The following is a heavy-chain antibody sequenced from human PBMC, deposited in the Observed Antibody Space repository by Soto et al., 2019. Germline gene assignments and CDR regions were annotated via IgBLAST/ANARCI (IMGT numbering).Heavy chain of an antibody. V-gene: IGHV4-39*01. J-gene: IGHJ4*02. CDR1: GGSISSSSYY. Sequence: QLQLQESGPGLVKPSETLSLTCTVSGGSISSSSYYWGWIRQPPGKGLEGIGSIYYSGSTYYNPSLKSRVTISVDTSKNQFSLKLSSVTAADTAVYYCARGSDWNYVMDYWGQGTLVTVSS. CDR2: IYYSGST. D-gene: IGHD1-7*01. CDR3: ARGSDWNYVMDY.